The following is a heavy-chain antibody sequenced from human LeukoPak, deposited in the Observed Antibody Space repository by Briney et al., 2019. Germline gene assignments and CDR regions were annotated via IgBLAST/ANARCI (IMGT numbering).Heavy chain of an antibody. J-gene: IGHJ4*02. D-gene: IGHD4-11*01. CDR2: ISHSGAT. V-gene: IGHV4-4*02. CDR1: GDSITSAYW. Sequence: PSETLSFTCAVSGDSITSAYWWSWVRQSPGKGLEWIGEISHSGATNHNPSLKSRVTMSIDTSKNQLFLRVNSVTTADAAVYYCVRGDDYIFDYWGQGTLVTVSS. CDR3: VRGDDYIFDY.